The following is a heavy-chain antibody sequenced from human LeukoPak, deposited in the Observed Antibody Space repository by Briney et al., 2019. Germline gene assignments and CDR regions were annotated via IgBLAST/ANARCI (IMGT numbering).Heavy chain of an antibody. Sequence: GGSLRLSCAASGFTFSSHAITWVRQAPGKGLEWVSTISGPGDKTYYADSVKGRFTISRDNSKNTLFLQMDSLRAEDTAVYSCARDHSGTPDSWGQGTRVTVSS. D-gene: IGHD3-10*01. J-gene: IGHJ4*02. CDR1: GFTFSSHA. CDR2: ISGPGDKT. CDR3: ARDHSGTPDS. V-gene: IGHV3-23*01.